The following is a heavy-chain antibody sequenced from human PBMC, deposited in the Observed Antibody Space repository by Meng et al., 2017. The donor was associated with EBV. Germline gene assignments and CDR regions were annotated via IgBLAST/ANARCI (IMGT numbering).Heavy chain of an antibody. V-gene: IGHV1-69*06. CDR1: GGTFSSYA. CDR3: ARAEIAAAGRLDY. J-gene: IGHJ4*02. CDR2: IIPIFGTA. D-gene: IGHD6-13*01. Sequence: GLLLPLGAEVTKPGSPVKVPCKASGGTFSSYAISWVRQAPGQGLEWMGGIIPIFGTANYAQKFQGRVAITADKSTSTAYMELSSLRSEDTAVYYCARAEIAAAGRLDYWGQGTLVTVSS.